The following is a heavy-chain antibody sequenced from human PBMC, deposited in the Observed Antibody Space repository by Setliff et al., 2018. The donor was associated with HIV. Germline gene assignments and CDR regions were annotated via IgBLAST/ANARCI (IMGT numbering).Heavy chain of an antibody. CDR2: IRSKAYGGTT. CDR1: GFTFGDFA. D-gene: IGHD3-10*01. V-gene: IGHV3-49*04. Sequence: GGSLRLSCTVSGFTFGDFAMTWVRQAPGKGLEWVGVIRSKAYGGTTQYAASVKGRFTISRDDSKSIAYLQMNSLKTEDTAVYYCAKVLEFGIDAFDIWGQGTVVTVSS. J-gene: IGHJ3*02. CDR3: AKVLEFGIDAFDI.